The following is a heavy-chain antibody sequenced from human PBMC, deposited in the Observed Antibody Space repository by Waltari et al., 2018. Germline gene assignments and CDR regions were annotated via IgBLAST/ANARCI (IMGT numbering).Heavy chain of an antibody. Sequence: QVQLVQSGAEVKKPGSSVKVSCKASGGTFSSYAISWVRQAPGQGLEWMGGILPYCGTANAAQKFQGRVTITADESTSTAYMELSSLRSEDTAVYYCARGGGGFGELLFHYYYGMDVWGQGTTVTVSS. CDR2: ILPYCGTA. D-gene: IGHD3-10*01. CDR1: GGTFSSYA. CDR3: ARGGGGFGELLFHYYYGMDV. J-gene: IGHJ6*02. V-gene: IGHV1-69*01.